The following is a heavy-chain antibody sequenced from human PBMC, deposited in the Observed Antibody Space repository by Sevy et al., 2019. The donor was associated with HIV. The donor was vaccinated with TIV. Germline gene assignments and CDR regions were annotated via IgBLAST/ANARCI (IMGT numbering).Heavy chain of an antibody. CDR1: GFNFRNFW. D-gene: IGHD2-2*01. CDR3: ARVGVVPAAMAY. CDR2: IKQDGSEA. J-gene: IGHJ4*02. Sequence: GGSLRLSCVASGFNFRNFWMSWVRQAPGKGLECVADIKQDGSEAYYVDSVKGRFTISRDNAKNSLYLQMNSLRAEDTAVYYCARVGVVPAAMAYWGQGTLVTVSS. V-gene: IGHV3-7*03.